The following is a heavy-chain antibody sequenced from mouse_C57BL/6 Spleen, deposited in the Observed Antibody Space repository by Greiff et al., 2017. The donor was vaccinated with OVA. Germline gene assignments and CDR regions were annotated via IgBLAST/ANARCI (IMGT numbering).Heavy chain of an antibody. J-gene: IGHJ3*01. V-gene: IGHV1-80*01. CDR2: IYPGDGDT. Sequence: VTLMESGAELVKPGASVKISCKASGYAFSSYWMNWVKQRPGKGLEWIGQIYPGDGDTNYNGKFKGKATLTADKSSSTAYMQLSSLTSEDSAVYFCANWDVEGFAYWGQGTLVTVSA. CDR3: ANWDVEGFAY. D-gene: IGHD4-1*01. CDR1: GYAFSSYW.